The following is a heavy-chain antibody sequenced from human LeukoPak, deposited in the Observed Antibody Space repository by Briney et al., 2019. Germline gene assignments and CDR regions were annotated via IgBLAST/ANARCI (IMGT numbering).Heavy chain of an antibody. CDR2: IYYSGST. V-gene: IGHV4-31*03. D-gene: IGHD2-15*01. J-gene: IGHJ3*02. Sequence: SETLSLTCTVSGGSISRGGYYWSWIRQHPGKGLEWIGYIYYSGSTYNNPSLKSRVTISVDTSKNQLSLKLSSVTAADTAVYYCARAGSVAAADAFDIWGQGTMVTVSS. CDR1: GGSISRGGYY. CDR3: ARAGSVAAADAFDI.